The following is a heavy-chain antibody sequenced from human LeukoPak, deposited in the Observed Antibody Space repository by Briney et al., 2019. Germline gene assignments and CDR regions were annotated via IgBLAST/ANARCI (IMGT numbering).Heavy chain of an antibody. CDR2: ISYDGSNK. V-gene: IGHV3-30*01. Sequence: PGGSLRLSCAASGFTFSSYAMHWVRQAPGKGLEWVAVISYDGSNKYYADSVKGRFTISRDNSKNTLYLQMNSLRAEDTAVYYCAREYSSSGLSDYWGQGTLVTVSS. J-gene: IGHJ4*02. D-gene: IGHD6-13*01. CDR1: GFTFSSYA. CDR3: AREYSSSGLSDY.